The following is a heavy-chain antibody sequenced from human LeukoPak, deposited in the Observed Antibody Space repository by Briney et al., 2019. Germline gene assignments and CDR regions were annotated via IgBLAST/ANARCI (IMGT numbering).Heavy chain of an antibody. CDR1: GFTFSSYS. CDR3: ARGDYYNWFDP. V-gene: IGHV3-21*01. D-gene: IGHD3-22*01. CDR2: ISSSSSYI. J-gene: IGHJ5*02. Sequence: GALRLSCAASGFTFSSYSMNWGRQAPGKGLEWVSSISSSSSYIYYADSVKGRFTITRDNAKNSLYLQMNSLRAEDTAVYYCARGDYYNWFDPWGQGTLVTVSS.